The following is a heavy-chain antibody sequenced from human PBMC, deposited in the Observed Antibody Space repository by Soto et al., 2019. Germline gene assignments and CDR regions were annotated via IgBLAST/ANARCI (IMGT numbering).Heavy chain of an antibody. CDR3: ARSGDYTNYYYYYMDV. CDR2: IYHSGST. CDR1: CCPIRYYH. Sequence: SGTPVLTCRVSCCPIRYYHRGWIRQPPWKGLEWIGYIYHSGSTKYNPSLKSRVTISIATSKNQFSLRLSSVAAADSAVYYCARSGDYTNYYYYYMDVWGKGTTVTVSS. V-gene: IGHV4-59*08. J-gene: IGHJ6*03. D-gene: IGHD4-17*01.